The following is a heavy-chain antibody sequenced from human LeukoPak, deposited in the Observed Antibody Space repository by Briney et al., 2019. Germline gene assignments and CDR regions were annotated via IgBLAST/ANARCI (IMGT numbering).Heavy chain of an antibody. Sequence: GASVKVSCKASGYTLTSYGISWVRQAPGQGLEGMGWIGAHNGNTNYAQKLQGRVTMTPDTSTSTAYMELRRLRSDDTAVYYCARAPPLPMVAPRYMDVWGKGTTVTISS. CDR3: ARAPPLPMVAPRYMDV. J-gene: IGHJ6*03. CDR2: IGAHNGNT. CDR1: GYTLTSYG. D-gene: IGHD3-10*01. V-gene: IGHV1-18*01.